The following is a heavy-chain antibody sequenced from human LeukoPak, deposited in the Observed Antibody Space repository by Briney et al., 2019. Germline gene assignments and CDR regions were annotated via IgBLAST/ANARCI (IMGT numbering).Heavy chain of an antibody. J-gene: IGHJ4*02. Sequence: GESLKISCKGSGYIFTTYWIGWVRQMPGKGLEWMGIIYPGDSDTRYSPSFQGQVTISADKSISTAYLQWSSLKASDTATYYCARRGYCSGGFCYSLDYWGQGTLVTVSS. CDR3: ARRGYCSGGFCYSLDY. D-gene: IGHD2-15*01. CDR2: IYPGDSDT. CDR1: GYIFTTYW. V-gene: IGHV5-51*01.